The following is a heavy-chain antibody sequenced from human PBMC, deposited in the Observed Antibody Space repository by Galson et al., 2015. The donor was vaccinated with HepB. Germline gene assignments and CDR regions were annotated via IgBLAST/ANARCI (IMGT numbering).Heavy chain of an antibody. CDR1: GGSISSYY. CDR2: IYYSGST. V-gene: IGHV4-59*01. D-gene: IGHD6-6*01. CDR3: ARVSSSSTEYYFDY. J-gene: IGHJ4*02. Sequence: LSLTCTVSGGSISSYYWSWFRQPPGKGLEWLGYIYYSGSTNYNPSLKSRVTISVDTSKNQFSLKLSSVTAADTAVYYCARVSSSSTEYYFDYWGQGTLVTVSS.